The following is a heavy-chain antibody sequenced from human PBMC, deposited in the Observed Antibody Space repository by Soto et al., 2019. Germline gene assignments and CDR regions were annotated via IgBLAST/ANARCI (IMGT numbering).Heavy chain of an antibody. J-gene: IGHJ5*02. CDR1: GCTFSSYA. D-gene: IGHD3-22*01. Sequence: GASVKVSCKASGCTFSSYAISWVRQAPGQGLEWMGGIIPIFGTANYAQKFQGRVTITADEYTSTAYMELSSLRSEDTAVYYCARESRLLNWFEPWGQGTLVTVSS. CDR2: IIPIFGTA. V-gene: IGHV1-69*13. CDR3: ARESRLLNWFEP.